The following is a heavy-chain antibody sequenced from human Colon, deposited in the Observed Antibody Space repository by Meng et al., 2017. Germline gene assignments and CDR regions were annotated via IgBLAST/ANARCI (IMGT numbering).Heavy chain of an antibody. Sequence: QVLLVQSGAEVKVPGASGKVSCKASGYTFTDNTVHWVRQAPGQGLEWLGCVKSSTGVTKYPQKFQGRVTMTRDASISTVYMDLTRLRSDDTAVYYCARGVGSSWFDPWGQGTLVTVSS. CDR1: GYTFTDNT. D-gene: IGHD6-13*01. CDR2: VKSSTGVT. V-gene: IGHV1-2*02. J-gene: IGHJ5*02. CDR3: ARGVGSSWFDP.